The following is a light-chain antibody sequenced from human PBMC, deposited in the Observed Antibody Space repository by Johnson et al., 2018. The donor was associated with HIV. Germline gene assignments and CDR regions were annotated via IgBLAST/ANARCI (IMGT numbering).Light chain of an antibody. J-gene: IGLJ1*01. CDR2: ENN. V-gene: IGLV1-51*02. Sequence: QPVLTQPPSVSAAPGQKVTISCSGSSSNIGNNYVSWYQQLPGTAPKLLIYENNKRPSGIPDRFSGSKSGTSATLGITGLQTGDEADYYCGTGASGLIVYAFGTGTKVTV. CDR1: SSNIGNNY. CDR3: GTGASGLIVYA.